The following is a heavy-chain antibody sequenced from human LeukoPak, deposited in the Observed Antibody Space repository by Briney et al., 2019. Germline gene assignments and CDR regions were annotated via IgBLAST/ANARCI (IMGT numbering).Heavy chain of an antibody. CDR1: GFTFSSYG. D-gene: IGHD3-22*01. J-gene: IGHJ4*02. CDR2: ISYDGSNK. V-gene: IGHV3-30*18. CDR3: AKDISGYYLYLDY. Sequence: PRGSLRLSCAASGFTFSSYGMPWVRQAPGKGLEWVAVISYDGSNKYYADSVKGRFTISRDNSKNTLYLQMNSLRAEDTAVYYCAKDISGYYLYLDYWGQGTLVTVSS.